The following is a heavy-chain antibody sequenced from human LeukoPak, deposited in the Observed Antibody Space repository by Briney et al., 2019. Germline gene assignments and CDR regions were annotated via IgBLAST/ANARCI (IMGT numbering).Heavy chain of an antibody. D-gene: IGHD3/OR15-3a*01. J-gene: IGHJ4*02. CDR2: IYYTGNT. V-gene: IGHV4-39*01. Sequence: SETLSLTCTVSGVSISSSNSYWGWIRQSPGKGLEWIGSIYYTGNTYYNASLKSQVSISIDTSKNQFSLKLTSVTAADTSVYYCARQTGSGLFILPGGQGTLVTVSS. CDR1: GVSISSSNSY. CDR3: ARQTGSGLFILP.